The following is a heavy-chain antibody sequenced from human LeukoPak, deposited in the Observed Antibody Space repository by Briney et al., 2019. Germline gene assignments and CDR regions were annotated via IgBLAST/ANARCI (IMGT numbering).Heavy chain of an antibody. CDR3: ARVMGITMVRGVIEY. CDR1: GYTFTGYY. J-gene: IGHJ4*02. CDR2: INPNSGGT. V-gene: IGHV1-2*02. D-gene: IGHD3-10*01. Sequence: ASVKVSCKASGYTFTGYYMHWVRQAPGQGLEWMGWINPNSGGTNYAQKFQGRVTMTRDTSISTAYMELSRLRSDDTAVYYCARVMGITMVRGVIEYWGQGTLATVSS.